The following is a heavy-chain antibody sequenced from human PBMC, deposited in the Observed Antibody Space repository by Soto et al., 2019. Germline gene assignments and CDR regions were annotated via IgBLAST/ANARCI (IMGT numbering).Heavy chain of an antibody. CDR1: GFTVSSNY. CDR2: IHPGGDT. Sequence: PGGSLRLSCAASGFTVSSNYMTWGLQAPGKGLEWVSSIHPGGDTFYADSVKGRFSFSRDNSKNTVYLQMNSLRVDDTAVYYCARGTDEAKLRFDSWGQGTLVTVSS. CDR3: ARGTDEAKLRFDS. V-gene: IGHV3-53*01. J-gene: IGHJ5*01. D-gene: IGHD5-12*01.